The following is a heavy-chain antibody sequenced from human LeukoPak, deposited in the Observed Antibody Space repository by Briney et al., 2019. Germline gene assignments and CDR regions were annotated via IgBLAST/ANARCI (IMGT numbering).Heavy chain of an antibody. D-gene: IGHD1-26*01. V-gene: IGHV3-21*01. J-gene: IGHJ6*02. CDR2: ISSSSSYI. Sequence: GGSLRLSCAASGFTFNSYAMNWVRQAPGKGLEWVSSISSSSSYIYYADSVKGRFTISRDNAKNSLYLQMNSLRAEDTAVYYCARDSGGSYYYYGMDVWGQGTTVTVSS. CDR1: GFTFNSYA. CDR3: ARDSGGSYYYYGMDV.